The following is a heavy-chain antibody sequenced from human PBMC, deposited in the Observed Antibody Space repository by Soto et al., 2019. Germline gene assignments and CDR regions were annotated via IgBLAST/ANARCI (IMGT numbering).Heavy chain of an antibody. CDR2: ISAYNGNT. V-gene: IGHV1-18*01. J-gene: IGHJ4*02. CDR3: ARASSSWHYFDY. D-gene: IGHD6-13*01. CDR1: GYTFTSYG. Sequence: SXQVSCKASGYTFTSYGSSWVGQAPGQGLEWMGWISAYNGNTNYAQKLQGRVTMTTDTSTSTAYMELRSLRSDDTAVYYCARASSSWHYFDYWGQGTLVTVSS.